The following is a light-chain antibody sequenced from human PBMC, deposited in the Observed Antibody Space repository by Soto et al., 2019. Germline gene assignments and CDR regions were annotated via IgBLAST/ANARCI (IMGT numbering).Light chain of an antibody. V-gene: IGKV3-11*01. CDR2: DAS. Sequence: EIVLTQSPGTLSLSPGERATLSCRASQSVSNNYLAWYQQKPGQAPRLLIYDASNRATGIPARFSGSGSGTDFTLTISGPEPEDFAVYYCQQRSQWPPMTFGQGTKVDIK. CDR1: QSVSNNY. J-gene: IGKJ1*01. CDR3: QQRSQWPPMT.